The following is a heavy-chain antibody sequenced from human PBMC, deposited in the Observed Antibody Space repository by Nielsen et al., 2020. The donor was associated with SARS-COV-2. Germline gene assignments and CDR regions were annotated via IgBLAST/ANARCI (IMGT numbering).Heavy chain of an antibody. J-gene: IGHJ6*02. D-gene: IGHD5-18*01. Sequence: LKISCAASGFTFSSYAMHWVRQAPGKGLEWVAVISYDGSNKYYADSVKGRFTISRDNSKNTLYLQMNSLRAEDTAVYYCARDLGEGGYSYGFSPWLDYGMDVWGQGTTVTVSS. CDR3: ARDLGEGGYSYGFSPWLDYGMDV. CDR2: ISYDGSNK. V-gene: IGHV3-30*04. CDR1: GFTFSSYA.